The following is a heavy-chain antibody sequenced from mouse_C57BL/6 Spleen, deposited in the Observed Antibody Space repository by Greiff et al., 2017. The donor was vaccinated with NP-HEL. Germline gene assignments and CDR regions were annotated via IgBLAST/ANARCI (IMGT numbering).Heavy chain of an antibody. CDR3: ARVTGAFDY. J-gene: IGHJ2*01. V-gene: IGHV7-3*01. CDR1: GFTFTDYY. Sequence: EVKVEESGGGLVQPGGSLSLSCAASGFTFTDYYMSWVRQPPGKALEWLGFIRNKANGYTTEYSASVKGRFTISRDNSQSILYLQMNALRAEDSATYYCARVTGAFDYWGQGTTLTVSS. CDR2: IRNKANGYTT. D-gene: IGHD4-1*01.